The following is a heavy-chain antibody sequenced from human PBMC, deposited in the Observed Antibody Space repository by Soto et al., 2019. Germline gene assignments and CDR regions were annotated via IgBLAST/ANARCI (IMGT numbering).Heavy chain of an antibody. V-gene: IGHV1-8*01. CDR1: GYTFTDYD. Sequence: QEQLVQSGAEVKKPGASVKVSCKTSGYTFTDYDINWVRQATGQGLEWSGWRNPNSGETGYAQKFQGRVTLTRRASLSTAYLELSSLRYVDTAVDYCARVAVAARPRWYNWFDPWGQGTLVTVSS. CDR2: RNPNSGET. D-gene: IGHD2-15*01. CDR3: ARVAVAARPRWYNWFDP. J-gene: IGHJ5*02.